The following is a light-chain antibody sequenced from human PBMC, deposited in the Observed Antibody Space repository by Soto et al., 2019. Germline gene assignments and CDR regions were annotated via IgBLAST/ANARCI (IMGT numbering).Light chain of an antibody. CDR3: QQTYSTLFA. CDR1: QSISRY. J-gene: IGKJ3*01. CDR2: AAS. Sequence: DIQMTQSPSALSASVGDRVTITCRASQSISRYLNWYQQKPGKAPEPLIYAASSLQSGVPSRFSGSGSGTDFTLTISNLQPEDFATYFCQQTYSTLFAFGPGTKVEIK. V-gene: IGKV1-39*01.